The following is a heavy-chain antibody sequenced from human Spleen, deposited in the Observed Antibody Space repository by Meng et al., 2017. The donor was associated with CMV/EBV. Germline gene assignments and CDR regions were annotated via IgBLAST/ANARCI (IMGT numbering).Heavy chain of an antibody. D-gene: IGHD2-21*01. Sequence: SETLSLTCTVSNDSITTYYWNWHRLAPGKGLEWIGYIYDTGKTNYNPSLKSRVTMSQDTSKNQFSLKMSSVTAADTAVYYCARVWNVVSGGFDYWGQGIMVTVSS. CDR3: ARVWNVVSGGFDY. J-gene: IGHJ4*02. CDR2: IYDTGKT. CDR1: NDSITTYY. V-gene: IGHV4-59*01.